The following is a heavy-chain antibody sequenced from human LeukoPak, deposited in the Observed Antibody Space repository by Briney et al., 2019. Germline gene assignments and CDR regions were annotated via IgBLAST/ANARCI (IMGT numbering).Heavy chain of an antibody. Sequence: GGSLRLSCAASGFTFSNAWMSWVRQAPGKGLEWVGRIKSKTDGGTTDYAAPVKGRFTISRDDSKNTLSLQMNSLKTEDTAVYYCTTDRRYYYYYMDVWGKGTTVTVSS. CDR2: IKSKTDGGTT. CDR3: TTDRRYYYYYMDV. J-gene: IGHJ6*03. CDR1: GFTFSNAW. V-gene: IGHV3-15*01.